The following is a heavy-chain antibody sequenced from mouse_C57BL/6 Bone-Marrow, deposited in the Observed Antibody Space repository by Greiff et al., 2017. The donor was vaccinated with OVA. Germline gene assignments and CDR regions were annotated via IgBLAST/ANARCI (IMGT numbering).Heavy chain of an antibody. J-gene: IGHJ2*01. CDR3: ARRAITTCFDY. CDR2: IHPNSGST. Sequence: QVQLKQPGAELVKPGASVKLSCKASGYTFTSYWMHWVKQRPGQGLEWIGMIHPNSGSTNYNEKFKSKATLHVDKSSSTAYMQLSSLTSEYSAVYYCARRAITTCFDYWGQGTTLTVSS. V-gene: IGHV1-64*01. D-gene: IGHD2-4*01. CDR1: GYTFTSYW.